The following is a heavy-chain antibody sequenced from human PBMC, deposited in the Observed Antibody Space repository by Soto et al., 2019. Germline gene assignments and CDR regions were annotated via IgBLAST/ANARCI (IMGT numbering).Heavy chain of an antibody. V-gene: IGHV4-39*01. J-gene: IGHJ5*02. CDR2: IYCSGST. D-gene: IGHD3-10*01. CDR3: ASGGLLWFGELFRMGWFDP. CDR1: GGSISSSSYY. Sequence: SETLSLTCTVSGGSISSSSYYWGWIRQPPGKGLEWIGSIYCSGSTYYNPSLKSRVTISVDTSKNQFSLKLSSVTAADTAVYYCASGGLLWFGELFRMGWFDPWGQGTLVTVSS.